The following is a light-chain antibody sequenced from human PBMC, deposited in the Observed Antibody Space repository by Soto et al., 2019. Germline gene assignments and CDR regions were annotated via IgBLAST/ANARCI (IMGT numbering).Light chain of an antibody. CDR2: EVS. V-gene: IGLV2-23*02. J-gene: IGLJ1*01. CDR1: SSDVGSYNL. Sequence: QSALTQPASVSGSPGQSITISCTGTSSDVGSYNLVSWFQHHPGKVPKLMIYEVSKRPSGVSNRFSGSKSGNTASLTISVLQAEDEADYHCCSYAGSTTFYVFGTGTKVTVL. CDR3: CSYAGSTTFYV.